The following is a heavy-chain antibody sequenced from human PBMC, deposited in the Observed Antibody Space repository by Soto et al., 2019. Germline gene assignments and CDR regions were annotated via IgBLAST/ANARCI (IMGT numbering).Heavy chain of an antibody. D-gene: IGHD4-17*01. Sequence: GGSLRLSCAASGFTVSSNYMSWVRQAPGKGLEWVSVIYSGGSTYYADSVKGRFTISRHNSKNTLYLQMNSLRAEDTAVYYCARDRRQDYGDLGDAFDIWGQGTMVTVSS. J-gene: IGHJ3*02. CDR3: ARDRRQDYGDLGDAFDI. V-gene: IGHV3-53*04. CDR1: GFTVSSNY. CDR2: IYSGGST.